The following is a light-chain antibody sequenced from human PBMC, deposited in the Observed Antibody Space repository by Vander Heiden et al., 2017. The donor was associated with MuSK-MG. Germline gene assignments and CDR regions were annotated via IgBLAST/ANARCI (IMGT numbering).Light chain of an antibody. V-gene: IGLV1-40*01. CDR1: SSNIGAGYD. J-gene: IGLJ2*01. CDR2: GNS. Sequence: QSVLTQPPSVSGAPGQRVTIPCTGSSSNIGAGYDVHWYQQLPGTAPKLRIDGNSNRPSGVPDRFSGSKSGTSDSPAITGLQAEDEADYDCQSYDSSLSGDVGFGGGTKLTVL. CDR3: QSYDSSLSGDVG.